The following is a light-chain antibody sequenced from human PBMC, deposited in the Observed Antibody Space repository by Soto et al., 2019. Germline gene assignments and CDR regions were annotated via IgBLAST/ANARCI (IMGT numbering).Light chain of an antibody. CDR2: GAS. CDR3: QQYNNWPGRT. CDR1: QSVSSN. Sequence: EIVMTQSPATLSVSPGERATLSCRASQSVSSNLAWYQQKPGQAPSLLIYGASNGATGIPARFSGSGSGTEFTLTISSLQSEDFAVYYCQQYNNWPGRTFGQGTKLEIK. J-gene: IGKJ2*01. V-gene: IGKV3-15*01.